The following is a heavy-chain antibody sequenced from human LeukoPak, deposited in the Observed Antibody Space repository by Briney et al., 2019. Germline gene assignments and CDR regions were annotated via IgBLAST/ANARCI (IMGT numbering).Heavy chain of an antibody. CDR2: INHSGST. J-gene: IGHJ4*02. D-gene: IGHD3-3*01. Sequence: SETLSLTCAVYGGSFSGYYWSWIRQPPGKGLEWIGEINHSGSTNYNPSLKSRVTISVDTSKNQFSLKLSSVTAADTAVYYCARHRSYDFWSGYPSSLFDYWGQGTLVTVSS. CDR3: ARHRSYDFWSGYPSSLFDY. V-gene: IGHV4-34*01. CDR1: GGSFSGYY.